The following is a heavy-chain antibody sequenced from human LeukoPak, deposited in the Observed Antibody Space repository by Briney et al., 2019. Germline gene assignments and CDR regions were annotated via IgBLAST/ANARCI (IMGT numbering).Heavy chain of an antibody. CDR2: IVGDGGS. CDR1: GFTVSSNY. CDR3: AKTIPYWYFDL. D-gene: IGHD5-24*01. V-gene: IGHV3-53*01. J-gene: IGHJ2*01. Sequence: GGSLRLSCAASGFTVSSNYMSWVRQAPGKGLEWVSAIVGDGGSSYADSVKGRFIISRDNSKNTLYLQMSSLRAEDTAIYYCAKTIPYWYFDLWGRGTLVTVSS.